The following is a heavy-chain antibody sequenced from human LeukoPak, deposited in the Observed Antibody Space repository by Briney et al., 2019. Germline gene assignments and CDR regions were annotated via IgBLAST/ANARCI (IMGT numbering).Heavy chain of an antibody. J-gene: IGHJ5*02. CDR2: ISAYNGNT. D-gene: IGHD2-2*02. CDR1: GYTFTSYG. V-gene: IGHV1-18*01. Sequence: GASVKVSCKASGYTFTSYGISWVRQAPGQGLEWMGWISAYNGNTNYAQKLQGRVTMTTDTSTSTAYMELRSLRSDDTAVYYCARDRELGYCSSTSCYSPRFDPWGQGTLVTVSS. CDR3: ARDRELGYCSSTSCYSPRFDP.